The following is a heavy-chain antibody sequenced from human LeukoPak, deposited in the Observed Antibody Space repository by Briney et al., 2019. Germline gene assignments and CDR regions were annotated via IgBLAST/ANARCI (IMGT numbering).Heavy chain of an antibody. Sequence: PSETLSLTCTVSGGSISSGGYCWSWIRQPAGKGLEWIGRIYASGSTNYNSSLRGRVTISVDASKNQISLNLTSVTAADTAVYYCAREGVNYYMDVWGKGTTVTVSS. CDR3: AREGVNYYMDV. V-gene: IGHV4-61*02. CDR1: GGSISSGGYC. CDR2: IYASGST. J-gene: IGHJ6*03.